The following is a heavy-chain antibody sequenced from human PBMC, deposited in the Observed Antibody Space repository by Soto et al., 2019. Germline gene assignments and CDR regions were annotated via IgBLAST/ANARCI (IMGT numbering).Heavy chain of an antibody. CDR3: AKAISGYNAPLDH. Sequence: GASVKVSCKASGYTFTSCAMRWVRQAPGQRLEWMGWINAGNGNTKYSQKFQGRVTIIRDTSASTAYMELSSLRAEDTGVYYCAKAISGYNAPLDHWGQGTRVTVSS. J-gene: IGHJ4*02. V-gene: IGHV1-3*01. D-gene: IGHD1-20*01. CDR2: INAGNGNT. CDR1: GYTFTSCA.